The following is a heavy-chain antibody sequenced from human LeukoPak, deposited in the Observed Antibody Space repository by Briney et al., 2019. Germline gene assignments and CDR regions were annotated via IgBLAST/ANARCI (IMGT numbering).Heavy chain of an antibody. J-gene: IGHJ6*04. CDR3: ARSPRSMTTGRMDV. V-gene: IGHV3-21*01. Sequence: GGSLRLSCAASGFTFSSYSMNWVRQAPGKGLEWVSSISSSSSYIYYADSVKGRFTISRDNAKNSLYLQMNSLRAEDTAVYYCARSPRSMTTGRMDVWGKGTTVTVSS. CDR1: GFTFSSYS. D-gene: IGHD4-11*01. CDR2: ISSSSSYI.